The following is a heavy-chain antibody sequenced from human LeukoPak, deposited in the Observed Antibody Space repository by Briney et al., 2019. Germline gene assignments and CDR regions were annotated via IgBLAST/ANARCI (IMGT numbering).Heavy chain of an antibody. D-gene: IGHD6-13*01. CDR2: IYTSGST. Sequence: SETLSLTCTVSGGSISSYYWSWIRQPAGKGLEWIGRIYTSGSTNYNPSLKSRVTMSVDTSKNQFSLKLSSVTAADTAVYYCARVRQSLAAAGKVFDYWGQGTLVTVSS. CDR3: ARVRQSLAAAGKVFDY. V-gene: IGHV4-4*07. CDR1: GGSISSYY. J-gene: IGHJ4*02.